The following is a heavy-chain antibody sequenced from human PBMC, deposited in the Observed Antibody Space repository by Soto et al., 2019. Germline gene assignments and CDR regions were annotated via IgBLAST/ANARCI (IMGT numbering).Heavy chain of an antibody. V-gene: IGHV1-24*01. CDR2: FDPEDGET. Sequence: ASVKVSCKVSGYTLTELSMHWVRQAPGKGLEWMGGFDPEDGETIYAQKFQGRVTMTEDTSTDTAYMELSSLRSEDTAVYYCATEPSKYYHDSSGYSFDPWGQGTLVTVSS. D-gene: IGHD3-22*01. CDR1: GYTLTELS. CDR3: ATEPSKYYHDSSGYSFDP. J-gene: IGHJ5*02.